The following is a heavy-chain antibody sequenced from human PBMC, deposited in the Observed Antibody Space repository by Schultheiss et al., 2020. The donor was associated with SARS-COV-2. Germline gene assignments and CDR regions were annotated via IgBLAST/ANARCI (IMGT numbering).Heavy chain of an antibody. CDR1: GFTFSSYG. CDR3: ARDRGGQPDFDY. CDR2: ISYDGSNK. J-gene: IGHJ4*02. Sequence: GSLRLSCAASGFTFSSYGMHWVRQAPGKGLEWVAVISYDGSNKYYADSVKGRFTISRDNSKNTLYLQMNSLRAEDTAVYYCARDRGGQPDFDYWGQGTLVTVSS. V-gene: IGHV3-30*03. D-gene: IGHD2-15*01.